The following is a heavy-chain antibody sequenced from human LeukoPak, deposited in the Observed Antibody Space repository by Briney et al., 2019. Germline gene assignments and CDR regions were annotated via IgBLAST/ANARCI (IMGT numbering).Heavy chain of an antibody. CDR3: ARASYSYDINGWVPFDY. CDR1: GNSISSGDNY. V-gene: IGHV4-61*02. D-gene: IGHD3-22*01. Sequence: PSETLSLTCTVSGNSISSGDNYWSWIRQPAGKGLEWIGRIYTSGSTNYNPSLKSRVTISGDTSKNHFSLRLSSVTAADTAVYYCARASYSYDINGWVPFDYWGQGTLVTVSS. CDR2: IYTSGST. J-gene: IGHJ4*02.